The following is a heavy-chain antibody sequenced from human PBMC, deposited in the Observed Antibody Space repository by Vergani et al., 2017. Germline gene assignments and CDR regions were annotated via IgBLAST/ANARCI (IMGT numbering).Heavy chain of an antibody. Sequence: QVQVVQSGAEVKKSGASVKVSCKTSGYTFSNYYMHWVRQAPGQGLEWMGVIKPSGGHTNYAQKFQGRVTLTRETSKSTFYLELSSLRSGDTAIYYCARGDYGILSGYRYRGQGTLVTVSA. CDR3: ARGDYGILSGYRY. D-gene: IGHD3-9*01. V-gene: IGHV1-46*03. J-gene: IGHJ4*02. CDR2: IKPSGGHT. CDR1: GYTFSNYY.